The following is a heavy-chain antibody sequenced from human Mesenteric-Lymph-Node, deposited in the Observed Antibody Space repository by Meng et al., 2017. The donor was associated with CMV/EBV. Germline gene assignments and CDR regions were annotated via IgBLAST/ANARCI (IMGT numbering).Heavy chain of an antibody. V-gene: IGHV1-46*01. CDR3: ARGAGGPTNPNWNWSHYYYYYGMDV. J-gene: IGHJ6*02. CDR1: GYTFTSYY. D-gene: IGHD1-1*01. CDR2: INPSGGST. Sequence: ASVKVSCKASGYTFTSYYMHWVRQAPGQGLEWMGIINPSGGSTSYAQKFQGRVTMTRDTSTSTVYMELSSLRSEDTAVYYCARGAGGPTNPNWNWSHYYYYYGMDVWGQGTTVTVSS.